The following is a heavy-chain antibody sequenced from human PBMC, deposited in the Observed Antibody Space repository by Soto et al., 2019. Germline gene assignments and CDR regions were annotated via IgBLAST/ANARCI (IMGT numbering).Heavy chain of an antibody. J-gene: IGHJ6*02. CDR1: GFTFSNFG. Sequence: PGGSLRLSCEASGFTFSNFGMNWVRQAPGKGLEWVARVWYDGSSKYYVDSVKGRFTISRDNSKETVYLQMNSLRAEDTAVYYCATLWSSFYYYGMDVWGQGTTVTVSS. V-gene: IGHV3-33*01. D-gene: IGHD2-21*01. CDR2: VWYDGSSK. CDR3: ATLWSSFYYYGMDV.